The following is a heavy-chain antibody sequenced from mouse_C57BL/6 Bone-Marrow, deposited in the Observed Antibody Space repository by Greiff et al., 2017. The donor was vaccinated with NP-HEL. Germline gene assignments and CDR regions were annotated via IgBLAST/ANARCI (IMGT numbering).Heavy chain of an antibody. CDR2: IDPEDGET. J-gene: IGHJ1*03. CDR3: TLIYFSWYFDV. V-gene: IGHV14-2*01. CDR1: GFNIKDYY. Sequence: VQLQQSGAELVKPGASVKLSCTASGFNIKDYYMHWVKQRTEQGLEWIGRIDPEDGETKYAPKFPGMATITADTHSNTSYLQLSSLTSEDTAVYYCTLIYFSWYFDVWGTGTTVTVSS. D-gene: IGHD2-1*01.